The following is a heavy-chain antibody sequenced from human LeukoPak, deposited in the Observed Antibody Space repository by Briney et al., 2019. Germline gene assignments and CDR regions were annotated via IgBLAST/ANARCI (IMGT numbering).Heavy chain of an antibody. J-gene: IGHJ4*02. V-gene: IGHV4-59*01. CDR2: IYYSGST. Sequence: SETLSLTCTVSGGSISSYYWSWIRQPPGKGLEWIGYIYYSGSTNYNPSLKSRVTISVDTSKNQFSLKLSSVTAADTAVYYFARFALRGVDYWGQGTLVTVCS. CDR3: ARFALRGVDY. CDR1: GGSISSYY. D-gene: IGHD4-17*01.